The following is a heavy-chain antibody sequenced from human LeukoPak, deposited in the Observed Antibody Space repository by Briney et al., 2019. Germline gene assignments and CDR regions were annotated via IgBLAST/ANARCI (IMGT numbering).Heavy chain of an antibody. Sequence: PSETLSLTCAVYGGSFSGYYWSWIRQPSGKGLEWIGEINHSGSTNYNPSLKSRVTISVDTSKNQFSLKLSSVTAADTAVYYCARGVRITMIVVVITRYYFDYWGQGTLVTVSS. CDR1: GGSFSGYY. D-gene: IGHD3-22*01. CDR2: INHSGST. CDR3: ARGVRITMIVVVITRYYFDY. J-gene: IGHJ4*02. V-gene: IGHV4-34*01.